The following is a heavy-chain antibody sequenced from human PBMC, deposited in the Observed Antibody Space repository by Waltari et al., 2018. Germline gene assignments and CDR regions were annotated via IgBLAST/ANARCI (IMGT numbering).Heavy chain of an antibody. CDR3: SDVFDVLHF. J-gene: IGHJ3*01. CDR2: INSDGSST. Sequence: VQLVESGGGVVQPGGSLRLSCAASGFTVSSCWMNWVRQDPGKGRVWVAGINSDGSSTFYADSGKGRFTISRDDAKNTLYLQMNSLRLEDTAVYYCSDVFDVLHFWGQGTMVSVSS. V-gene: IGHV3-74*02. CDR1: GFTVSSCW.